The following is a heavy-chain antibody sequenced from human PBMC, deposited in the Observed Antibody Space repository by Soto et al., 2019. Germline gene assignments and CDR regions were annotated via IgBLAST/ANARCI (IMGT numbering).Heavy chain of an antibody. CDR3: ARAKGSWYFDL. Sequence: EVQLVESGGGLVQPGGSLRLSCAASGFTFSSYWMHWVRQAPGKGLVWVSRLKSDGSSTAYADSVKGRLTLSRANAKKTLYLKMNSLSAEDTAVYYCARAKGSWYFDLWGRGTLVTVSS. CDR1: GFTFSSYW. J-gene: IGHJ2*01. CDR2: LKSDGSST. V-gene: IGHV3-74*01.